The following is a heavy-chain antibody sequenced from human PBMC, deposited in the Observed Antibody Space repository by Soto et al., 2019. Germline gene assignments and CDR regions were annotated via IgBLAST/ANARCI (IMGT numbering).Heavy chain of an antibody. Sequence: GGSLTLSCAASGFNFSDHWMHWVRQRPGEGLVWVSRITSDGKSKAYAESVKGRFAISRDNAKNTLYLQMNGLTAEDTAVYYCARESGDWPLTWFDPWGLGTLVPV. D-gene: IGHD2-21*02. CDR3: ARESGDWPLTWFDP. V-gene: IGHV3-74*01. CDR2: ITSDGKSK. J-gene: IGHJ5*02. CDR1: GFNFSDHW.